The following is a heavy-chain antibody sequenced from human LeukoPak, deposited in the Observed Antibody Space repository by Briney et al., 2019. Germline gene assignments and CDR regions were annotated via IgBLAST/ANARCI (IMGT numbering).Heavy chain of an antibody. J-gene: IGHJ4*02. CDR2: INHSGST. Sequence: SETLSLACAVYGGSFSGYYWSWIRQPPGKGLEWIGEINHSGSTNYNPSLKSRVTISVDTSKNQFSLKLSSVTAADTAVYYCARGGIAALYWGQGTLVTVSS. D-gene: IGHD6-6*01. V-gene: IGHV4-34*01. CDR3: ARGGIAALY. CDR1: GGSFSGYY.